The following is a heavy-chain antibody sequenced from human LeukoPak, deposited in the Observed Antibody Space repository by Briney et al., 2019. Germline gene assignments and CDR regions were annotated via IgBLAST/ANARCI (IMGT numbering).Heavy chain of an antibody. D-gene: IGHD3-3*02. J-gene: IGHJ4*02. CDR1: GYTFNAYG. CDR2: INANNGDT. V-gene: IGHV1-18*01. CDR3: SRVGDIAVERISFFDY. Sequence: ASVKVSCKASGYTFNAYGITWGRQAPGQGLEWMGWINANNGDTKFAQNLQDRVTMTTDTPTSPAYLELRSLRYDDTGVYCSSRVGDIAVERISFFDYWGQGTRVTVSS.